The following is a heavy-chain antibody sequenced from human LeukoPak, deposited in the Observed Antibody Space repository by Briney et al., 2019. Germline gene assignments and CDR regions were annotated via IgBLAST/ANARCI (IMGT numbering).Heavy chain of an antibody. J-gene: IGHJ6*03. V-gene: IGHV1-18*01. CDR3: ARVPSRPGSGSYYKPYYYYMDV. CDR1: GYTFTSYG. CDR2: ISAYNGNT. D-gene: IGHD3-10*01. Sequence: ASVKVSCKASGYTFTSYGISWVRQAPGQGLEWMGWISAYNGNTNYEQKLQGRVTMTTDTSTSTAYMELRSLRSDDTAVYYCARVPSRPGSGSYYKPYYYYMDVWGKGTTVTVSS.